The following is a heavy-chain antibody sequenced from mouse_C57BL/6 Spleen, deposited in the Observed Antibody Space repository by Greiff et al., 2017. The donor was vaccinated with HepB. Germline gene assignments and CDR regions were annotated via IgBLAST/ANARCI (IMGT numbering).Heavy chain of an antibody. CDR3: ARPAQITTVGDYYAMDY. J-gene: IGHJ4*01. V-gene: IGHV1-53*01. CDR2: INPSNGGT. CDR1: GYTFTSYW. D-gene: IGHD1-1*01. Sequence: VQLQQPGTELVKPGASVKLSCKASGYTFTSYWMHWVKQRPGQGLEWIGNINPSNGGTNYNEKFKSKATLTVDKSSSTAYMQLSSLTSEDSAVYYCARPAQITTVGDYYAMDYWGQGTSVTVSS.